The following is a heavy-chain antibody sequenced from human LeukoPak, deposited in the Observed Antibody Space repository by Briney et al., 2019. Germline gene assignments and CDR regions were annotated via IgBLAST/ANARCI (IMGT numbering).Heavy chain of an antibody. J-gene: IGHJ4*02. CDR1: GFTFSSYA. V-gene: IGHV3-23*01. CDR3: ARDLVVAGTRDY. D-gene: IGHD6-19*01. CDR2: ISGSGGST. Sequence: GGSLRLSCAASGFTFSSYAMSWVRQAPGKGLEWVSAISGSGGSTYYADSVKGRFTISRDNSKNTLYLQMNSLRAEDTAVYYCARDLVVAGTRDYWGQGTLVTVSS.